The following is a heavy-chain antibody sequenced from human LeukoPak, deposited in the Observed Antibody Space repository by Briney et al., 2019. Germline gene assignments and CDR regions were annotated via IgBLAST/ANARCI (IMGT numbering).Heavy chain of an antibody. CDR1: GFTFSSYA. J-gene: IGHJ6*02. V-gene: IGHV3-23*01. Sequence: GGSLRLSCAASGFTFSSYAMSWVRQAPGKGLEWVAAINGTGSTTYHADSVKGRYTISRDNSKNTLYLQMNSLRSEDTATYYCCDGMDVWGQGTTVAVSS. CDR3: CDGMDV. CDR2: INGTGSTT.